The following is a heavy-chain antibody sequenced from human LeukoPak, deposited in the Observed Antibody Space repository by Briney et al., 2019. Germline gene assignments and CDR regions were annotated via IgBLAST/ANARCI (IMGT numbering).Heavy chain of an antibody. Sequence: SETLSLTCTVSGGSISSYYWSWIRQPPGKGLEWIGIIYYSGSTNYNPSLKSRVTISVDTSKNQFSLKLSSVTAADTAVYYCARDRRYDFWSGYDAFDIWGQGTMVTVSS. CDR2: IYYSGST. D-gene: IGHD3-3*01. V-gene: IGHV4-59*01. CDR3: ARDRRYDFWSGYDAFDI. CDR1: GGSISSYY. J-gene: IGHJ3*02.